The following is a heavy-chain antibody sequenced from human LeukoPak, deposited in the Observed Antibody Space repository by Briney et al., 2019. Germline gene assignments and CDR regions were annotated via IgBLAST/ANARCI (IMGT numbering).Heavy chain of an antibody. Sequence: SETLSLTCTVSGGSISSYYWSWIRQPPGKGLEWIGYIYYSGSTNYNPSLKSRVTISVDTSKNQFSLKLSSVTAEDMALYYCAKGLYFQHWGQGTLVTVSS. V-gene: IGHV4-59*01. CDR1: GGSISSYY. J-gene: IGHJ1*01. CDR2: IYYSGST. CDR3: AKGLYFQH.